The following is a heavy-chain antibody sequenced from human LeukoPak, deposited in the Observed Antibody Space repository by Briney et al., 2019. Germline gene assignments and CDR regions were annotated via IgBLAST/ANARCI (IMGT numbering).Heavy chain of an antibody. Sequence: SETLSLTCTVSGGSISSYDWSWIRQPPGKGLEWIWYIYCSGSTNYNPSLKSRVTISVDASKNQFSLKLSSVTAADTAVYYCARHRGSGYPYFDYWGQGTLVTVSS. D-gene: IGHD3-22*01. J-gene: IGHJ4*02. V-gene: IGHV4-59*01. CDR2: IYCSGST. CDR1: GGSISSYD. CDR3: ARHRGSGYPYFDY.